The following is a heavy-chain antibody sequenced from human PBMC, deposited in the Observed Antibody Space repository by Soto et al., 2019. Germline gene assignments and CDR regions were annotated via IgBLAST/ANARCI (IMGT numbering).Heavy chain of an antibody. CDR1: GFTLSSYD. Sequence: GGSLRLSCAASGFTLSSYDMHWVRQAPGKGLEWVSALATSGETFYAGSVKGRFTISRENAQDSLYLQMNSLRAEDTAVYYCAKERDPYSRAWQEFDYWGQGTLVTVSS. V-gene: IGHV3-13*01. J-gene: IGHJ4*02. CDR3: AKERDPYSRAWQEFDY. D-gene: IGHD6-19*01. CDR2: LATSGET.